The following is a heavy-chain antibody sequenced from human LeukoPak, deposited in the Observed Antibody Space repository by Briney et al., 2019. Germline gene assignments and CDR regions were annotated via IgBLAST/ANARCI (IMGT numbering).Heavy chain of an antibody. D-gene: IGHD2-2*01. CDR2: IIPIFGTA. CDR1: GGTFSSYA. V-gene: IGHV1-69*13. J-gene: IGHJ6*03. Sequence: SVKVSCKASGGTFSSYAISWVRQAPGQGLEWMGGIIPIFGTANYAQKFQGRVTITADESTSTAYMELSSLRSEDTAVYYCARWGYCSSISCRSSGYYMDVWGKGTTVTVSS. CDR3: ARWGYCSSISCRSSGYYMDV.